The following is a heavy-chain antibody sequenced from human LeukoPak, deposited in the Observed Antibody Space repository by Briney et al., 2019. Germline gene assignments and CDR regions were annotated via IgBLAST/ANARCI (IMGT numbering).Heavy chain of an antibody. CDR1: GGSISSYY. D-gene: IGHD6-6*01. CDR2: IYYTGST. V-gene: IGHV4-59*08. J-gene: IGHJ4*02. Sequence: SETLSLTCTVSGGSISSYYWSWIRQLPGKGLEYIGYIYYTGSTNYNPSLKSRVTMFVDMSKNQFSLRLSSVTAADTAVYYCARHRAYSSSSPFDYWGQGTLVTVSS. CDR3: ARHRAYSSSSPFDY.